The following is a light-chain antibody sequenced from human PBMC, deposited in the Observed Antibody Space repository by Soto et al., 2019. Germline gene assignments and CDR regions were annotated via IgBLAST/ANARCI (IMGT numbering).Light chain of an antibody. CDR1: QTVSSSS. CDR2: GAS. J-gene: IGKJ1*01. Sequence: DIVLTQSPGTLSLSPVERATLSCMASQTVSSSSLAWYQQKPVQAPRLLIFGASTRASCFPDRFSGSGSGTDVSLTISRLEEQDFAVYYCQQYGSSPRTFGQGTKVDIK. CDR3: QQYGSSPRT. V-gene: IGKV3-20*01.